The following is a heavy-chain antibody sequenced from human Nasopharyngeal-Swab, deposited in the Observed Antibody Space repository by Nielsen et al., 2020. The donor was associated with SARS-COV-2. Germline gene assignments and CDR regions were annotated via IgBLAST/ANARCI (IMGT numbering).Heavy chain of an antibody. J-gene: IGHJ4*02. CDR2: IIPTAGIT. Sequence: SVKVSCKASGYIFTSYDISWVRQAPGQGLEWMGRIIPTAGITNYAQQFQGRVTITADKSTSTSYMELSSLRAEDTAVYYCARDKRIYFDSSGHLDYWGQGTLVTVSS. V-gene: IGHV1-69*04. CDR3: ARDKRIYFDSSGHLDY. D-gene: IGHD3-22*01. CDR1: GYIFTSYD.